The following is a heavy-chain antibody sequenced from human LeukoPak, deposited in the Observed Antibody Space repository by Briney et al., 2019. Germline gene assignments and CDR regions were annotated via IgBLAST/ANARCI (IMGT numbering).Heavy chain of an antibody. CDR1: GYTFTSYG. CDR3: ARAWSGGSCYWFDP. CDR2: ISAYNGNT. V-gene: IGHV1-18*01. Sequence: ASVKVSCKASGYTFTSYGISWVRQAPGQGLEWMGWISAYNGNTNYAQKLQGKVTMTTDTSTSTAYMELRSLRSDDTAVYYCARAWSGGSCYWFDPWGQGTLVTVSS. J-gene: IGHJ5*02. D-gene: IGHD2-15*01.